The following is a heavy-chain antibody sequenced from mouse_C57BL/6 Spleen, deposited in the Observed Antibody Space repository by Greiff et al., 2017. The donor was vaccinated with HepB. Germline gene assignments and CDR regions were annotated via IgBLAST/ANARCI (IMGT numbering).Heavy chain of an antibody. D-gene: IGHD2-3*01. Sequence: EVKLVESGPGLAKPSQTLSLTCSVTGYSITSDYWNWIRKFPGNKLEYMGYISYSGSTYYNPSLKSRISITRDTSKNQYYLQLNSVTTEDTATYYCARSEIYDGYYGAMDYWGQGTSVTVSS. CDR3: ARSEIYDGYYGAMDY. CDR1: GYSITSDY. CDR2: ISYSGST. J-gene: IGHJ4*01. V-gene: IGHV3-8*01.